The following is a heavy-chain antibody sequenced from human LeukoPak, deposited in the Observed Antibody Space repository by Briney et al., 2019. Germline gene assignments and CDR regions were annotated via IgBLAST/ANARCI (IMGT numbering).Heavy chain of an antibody. CDR1: GFTFSKAW. CDR3: EGDYQYFDS. D-gene: IGHD2-2*01. J-gene: IGHJ4*02. V-gene: IGHV3-15*01. CDR2: IKTQSDGERT. Sequence: GGSLRHSCAASGFTFSKAWMSWVRQAPGKGLEWVGRIKTQSDGERTDYVAPVKGRFIISRDDSKNTVFLQMNSLKIEDTAVYYCEGDYQYFDSWGQGTPVTVSS.